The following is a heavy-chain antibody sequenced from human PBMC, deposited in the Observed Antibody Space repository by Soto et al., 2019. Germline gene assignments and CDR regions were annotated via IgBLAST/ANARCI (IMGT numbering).Heavy chain of an antibody. Sequence: EVQLVESGGGLVKPGGSLRLSCAASGFTFSSYSMNWVRQAPGKGLEWVSTISSSSSYIYYADSVKCRFTISRDNAKNSLYLQMNILRAEDTAVYYRARELRGLGNRFDPWYQGTLVTVSA. CDR3: ARELRGLGNRFDP. CDR2: ISSSSSYI. CDR1: GFTFSSYS. D-gene: IGHD3-10*01. V-gene: IGHV3-21*01. J-gene: IGHJ5*02.